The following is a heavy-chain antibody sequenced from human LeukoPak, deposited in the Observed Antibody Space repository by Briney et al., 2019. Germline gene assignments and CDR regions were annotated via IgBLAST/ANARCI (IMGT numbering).Heavy chain of an antibody. CDR2: IWYDGSNK. D-gene: IGHD3-16*02. V-gene: IGHV3-33*01. J-gene: IGHJ3*01. CDR3: AREVYSYPWYPHRGGFDF. Sequence: PGGSLRLSCAASGFTFSSYGMHWVRQAPGKGLEWVAVIWYDGSNKYYADSVKGRFTISRDNSKNTLYLQMNSLRAEDTAVYYCAREVYSYPWYPHRGGFDFWGQGTMVTVSS. CDR1: GFTFSSYG.